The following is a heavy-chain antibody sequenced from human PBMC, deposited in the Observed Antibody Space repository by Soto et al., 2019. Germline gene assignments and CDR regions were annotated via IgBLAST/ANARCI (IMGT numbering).Heavy chain of an antibody. J-gene: IGHJ6*02. Sequence: PSQTLSLTCAISGDSVSSNSAAWNWIRQSPSRGLEWLGRTYYRSKWYNDYAVSVKSRITINPDTSKNQFSLQLNSVTPEDTAVYYCARDRGYYDFWSGYPYYYGMDVWGQGTTVPASS. CDR1: GDSVSSNSAA. D-gene: IGHD3-3*01. V-gene: IGHV6-1*01. CDR2: TYYRSKWYN. CDR3: ARDRGYYDFWSGYPYYYGMDV.